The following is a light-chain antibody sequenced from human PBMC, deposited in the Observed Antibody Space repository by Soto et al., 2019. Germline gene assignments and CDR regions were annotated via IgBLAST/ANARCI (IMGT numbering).Light chain of an antibody. V-gene: IGLV2-14*01. Sequence: QSVLIQPASVSGSPGQSITISCTGTSSDVGGYNYVSWYQQHPGKAPKLMIYDVSNRPSGVSNRFSGSKSGNTASLTISGLQAEDEADYYCSSYTSSSTFVFGTGTKLTV. CDR2: DVS. CDR3: SSYTSSSTFV. CDR1: SSDVGGYNY. J-gene: IGLJ1*01.